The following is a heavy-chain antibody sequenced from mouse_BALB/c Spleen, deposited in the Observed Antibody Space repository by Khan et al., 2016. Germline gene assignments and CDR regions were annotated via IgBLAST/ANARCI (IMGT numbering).Heavy chain of an antibody. Sequence: EVKLRESGGGLVQPGGSLKLFCAASGFDFSRYWMSWVRPAPGKGLEWIGEINPDRCTINHTPSLKDKFIISRDNAKNTRYLQMSKVRSEGTALYYCARSYDYDAMDYCGQGTSVTVTS. CDR2: INPDRCTI. J-gene: IGHJ4*01. V-gene: IGHV4-1*02. D-gene: IGHD1-1*02. CDR1: GFDFSRYW. CDR3: ARSYDYDAMDY.